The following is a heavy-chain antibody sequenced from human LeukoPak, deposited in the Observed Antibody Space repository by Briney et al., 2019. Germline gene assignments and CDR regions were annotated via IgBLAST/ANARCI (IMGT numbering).Heavy chain of an antibody. CDR3: ARDPQSDDFWSGYYSRPYYYYMDV. CDR2: ISAYNGNT. CDR1: GYTFTSYG. J-gene: IGHJ6*03. V-gene: IGHV1-18*01. D-gene: IGHD3-3*01. Sequence: ASVKVSCKASGYTFTSYGISWVRQAPGQGLEWMGWISAYNGNTNYAQKRQGRVTMTTDTSTSTAYMELRSLRSDDTAVYYCARDPQSDDFWSGYYSRPYYYYMDVWGKGTTVTVSS.